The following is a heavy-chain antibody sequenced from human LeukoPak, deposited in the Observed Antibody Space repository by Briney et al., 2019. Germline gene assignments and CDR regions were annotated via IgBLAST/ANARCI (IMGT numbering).Heavy chain of an antibody. J-gene: IGHJ4*02. D-gene: IGHD1-26*01. V-gene: IGHV1-2*02. Sequence: GASVKVSCKASGYTFTGYYMHWVRQAPGQGLEGMGWINPNSGGTNYAQKFQGRVTMTRDTSISTAYMELSRLRSDDTAVYYCARSPSIVGATPDDYWGQGTLVTVSS. CDR3: ARSPSIVGATPDDY. CDR1: GYTFTGYY. CDR2: INPNSGGT.